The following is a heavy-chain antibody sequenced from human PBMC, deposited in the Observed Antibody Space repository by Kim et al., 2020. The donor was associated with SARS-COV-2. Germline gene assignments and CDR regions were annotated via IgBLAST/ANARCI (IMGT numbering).Heavy chain of an antibody. CDR2: INTNTGNP. J-gene: IGHJ3*02. D-gene: IGHD3-3*01. Sequence: ASVKVSCKASGYTFTSYAMNWVRQAPGQGLEWMGWINTNTGNPTYAQGFTGRFVFSLDTSVSTAYLQISSLKAEDTAVYYCARESKGWLLYAFDIWGQGTMVTVSS. V-gene: IGHV7-4-1*02. CDR3: ARESKGWLLYAFDI. CDR1: GYTFTSYA.